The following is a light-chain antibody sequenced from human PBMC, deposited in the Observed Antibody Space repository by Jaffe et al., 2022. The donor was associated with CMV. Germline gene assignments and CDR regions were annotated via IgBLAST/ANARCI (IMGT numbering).Light chain of an antibody. CDR2: DVS. CDR1: SSDVGSYDL. Sequence: QSALTQPASVSGSPGQSITISCTGTSSDVGSYDLVSWYQQHPGKAPKLLIYDVSKRPSGVSNRFSGSKSGNTASLTISGLQAEDEVDYYCCSYAGSTTYVFGTGTKVTVL. CDR3: CSYAGSTTYV. V-gene: IGLV2-23*02. J-gene: IGLJ1*01.